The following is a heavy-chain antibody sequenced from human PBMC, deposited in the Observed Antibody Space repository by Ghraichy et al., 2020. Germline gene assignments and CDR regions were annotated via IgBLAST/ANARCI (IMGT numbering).Heavy chain of an antibody. CDR1: GGSISSGGYS. Sequence: SETLSLTCAVSGGSISSGGYSWSWIRQPPGKGLDWIGYIYHSGSTYYNPSLKSRVTISVDRSKNQFSLKLSSVTAADTAVYYCARRYGSGSYYNSPLYYFDYWGQGTLVTVSS. D-gene: IGHD3-10*01. CDR2: IYHSGST. V-gene: IGHV4-30-2*01. J-gene: IGHJ4*02. CDR3: ARRYGSGSYYNSPLYYFDY.